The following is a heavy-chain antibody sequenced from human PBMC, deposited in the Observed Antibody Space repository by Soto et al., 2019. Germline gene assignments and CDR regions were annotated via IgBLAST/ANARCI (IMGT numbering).Heavy chain of an antibody. CDR1: GYTFSNYG. D-gene: IGHD1-1*01. V-gene: IGHV1-18*01. CDR3: ARRNGGTGFDY. J-gene: IGHJ4*02. CDR2: IGAYNGNT. Sequence: VASVKVSCKASGYTFSNYGITWVRQAPGQGLEWMGWIGAYNGNTHYAQKLQGRVTMTTDTSTSTVYMEMRSLRSDDTAVYYCARRNGGTGFDYWGQGTLVTVSS.